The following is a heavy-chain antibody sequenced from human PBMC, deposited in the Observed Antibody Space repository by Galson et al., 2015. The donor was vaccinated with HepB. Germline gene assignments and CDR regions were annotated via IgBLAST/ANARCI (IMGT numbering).Heavy chain of an antibody. CDR1: GFTFSSYW. J-gene: IGHJ3*02. Sequence: SLRLSCAASGFTFSSYWMSWVRQAPGKGLEWVANIKQDGSEKYYVDSVKGRFTISRDNAKNSLYLQMNSLRAEDTAVYYCARGGYCSSTSCYNHAFDIWGQGTMVTVSS. V-gene: IGHV3-7*01. CDR3: ARGGYCSSTSCYNHAFDI. CDR2: IKQDGSEK. D-gene: IGHD2-2*02.